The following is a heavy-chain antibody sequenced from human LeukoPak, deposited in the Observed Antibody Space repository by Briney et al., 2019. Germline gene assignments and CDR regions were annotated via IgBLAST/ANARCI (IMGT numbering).Heavy chain of an antibody. CDR2: IRYDGSNK. Sequence: GGSLRLSCVASGFTFSSYGMHWVRQAPGKGLEWVAFIRYDGSNKYYADSVKGRFTISRDNSTNTLYLQMNSLRAEDTAVYYCARDHSNLNYYDSYFDYWGQGTLVTVSS. CDR1: GFTFSSYG. CDR3: ARDHSNLNYYDSYFDY. D-gene: IGHD3-22*01. V-gene: IGHV3-30*02. J-gene: IGHJ4*02.